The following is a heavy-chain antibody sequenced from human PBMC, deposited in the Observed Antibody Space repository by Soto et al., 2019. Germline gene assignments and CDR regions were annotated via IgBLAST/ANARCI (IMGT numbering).Heavy chain of an antibody. D-gene: IGHD2-2*01. V-gene: IGHV1-18*01. CDR2: ISAYNGNT. J-gene: IGHJ3*02. CDR1: GYTFTSYG. Sequence: QVQLVQSGAEVKKPGASVKVSCKASGYTFTSYGISWVRQAPGQGLEWMGWISAYNGNTNYAQKLQGRVTMTTDTSASTAYMELRSLRSDDTAVYYCASSDYISTSCYDGLDAFDIWGQGTMVTVSS. CDR3: ASSDYISTSCYDGLDAFDI.